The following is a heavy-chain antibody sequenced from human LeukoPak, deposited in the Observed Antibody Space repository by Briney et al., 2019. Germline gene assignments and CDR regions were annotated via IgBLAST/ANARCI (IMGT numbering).Heavy chain of an antibody. CDR2: IIPIFGTA. J-gene: IGHJ3*02. CDR1: GGTFSSYA. V-gene: IGHV1-69*05. CDR3: ARDLASVIVVVPAGLAFDI. D-gene: IGHD2-2*01. Sequence: GAAVKVSCKASGGTFSSYAISWGRQAPGQGLEWMRRIIPIFGTATYSKQSQGRVTITTDESTSTAYMELSSLRSEDTAVYYCARDLASVIVVVPAGLAFDIWGKGTMVTVSS.